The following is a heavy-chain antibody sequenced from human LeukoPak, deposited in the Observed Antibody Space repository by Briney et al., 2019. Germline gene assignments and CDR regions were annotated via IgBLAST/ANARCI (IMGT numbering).Heavy chain of an antibody. J-gene: IGHJ4*02. D-gene: IGHD4-17*01. Sequence: PGGSLRPSCAASGFTFSSYGMHWVRQAPGKGLEWVAVIWYDGSNKYYADSVKGRFTISRDNSKNTLYLQMNSLRAEDTAVYYCARVREDGDYVFYFDYWGQGTLVTVSS. CDR3: ARVREDGDYVFYFDY. CDR1: GFTFSSYG. CDR2: IWYDGSNK. V-gene: IGHV3-33*01.